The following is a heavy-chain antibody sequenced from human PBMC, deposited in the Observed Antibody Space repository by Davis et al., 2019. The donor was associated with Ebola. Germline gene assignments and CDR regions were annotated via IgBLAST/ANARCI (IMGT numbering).Heavy chain of an antibody. CDR1: GFTSTTYA. J-gene: IGHJ4*02. Sequence: PGGSLRPSCPPSGFTSTTYAMNSVCQAPGKALESVSPISSSSHIYYSDSVKGRFTISRDNVKNPLYLQMDSLRTEDTALYYCAKGFLPPGMAVAGTIGNFDRWGQGTLVTVSS. CDR3: AKGFLPPGMAVAGTIGNFDR. D-gene: IGHD6-19*01. V-gene: IGHV3-21*04. CDR2: ISSSSHI.